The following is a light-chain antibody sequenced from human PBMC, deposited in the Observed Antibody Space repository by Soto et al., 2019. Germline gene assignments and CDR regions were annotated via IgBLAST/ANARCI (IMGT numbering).Light chain of an antibody. Sequence: EIVLTQSPGTGSLTRWEVATACYMASQSISSNFLAWYQQKRGQAPRLLIHGASNRATGIPDRFSGSGSGTDFTLTITSLEPEDFAVYYCQQRSDWPPTFGQGTRLEIK. CDR2: GAS. J-gene: IGKJ5*01. CDR3: QQRSDWPPT. V-gene: IGKV3D-20*02. CDR1: QSISSN.